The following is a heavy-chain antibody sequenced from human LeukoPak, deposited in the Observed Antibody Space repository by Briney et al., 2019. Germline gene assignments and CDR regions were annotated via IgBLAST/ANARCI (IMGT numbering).Heavy chain of an antibody. J-gene: IGHJ4*02. V-gene: IGHV1-18*01. CDR3: ARDGRWEQWLVGGYYFDY. CDR2: ISAYNGNT. Sequence: ASVKVSCKASGYTFTSYGISWVRQAPGQGLEWMGWISAYNGNTNYAQKFQGRVTITADKSTSTAYMELSSLRSEDTAVYYCARDGRWEQWLVGGYYFDYWGQGTLVTVSS. D-gene: IGHD6-19*01. CDR1: GYTFTSYG.